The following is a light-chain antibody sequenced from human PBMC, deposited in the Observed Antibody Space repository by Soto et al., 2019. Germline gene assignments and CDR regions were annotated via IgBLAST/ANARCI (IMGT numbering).Light chain of an antibody. CDR2: GAS. CDR3: QQYNNWPPLT. J-gene: IGKJ4*01. CDR1: QSVNSN. V-gene: IGKV3-15*01. Sequence: ERVMTQSPATLSVSPGERATLSCRASQSVNSNLAWYQQRPGQAPRLLIYGASTRATGIPARFSGSGSGTEFTLTISSLQSEDFVVYYCQQYNNWPPLTFGGGTKVEIK.